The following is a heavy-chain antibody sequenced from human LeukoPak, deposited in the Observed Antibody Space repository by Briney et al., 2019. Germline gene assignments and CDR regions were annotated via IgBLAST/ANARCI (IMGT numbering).Heavy chain of an antibody. V-gene: IGHV3-43D*03. J-gene: IGHJ4*02. CDR3: AKDVAAAGSGASYFDY. CDR1: GFTFDDYA. CDR2: ISWDGGST. D-gene: IGHD6-13*01. Sequence: GGSLRLSCAASGFTFDDYAMHWVRQAPGKGLEWVSLISWDGGSTYYADSVKGRFTISRDNSKNSLYLQMNSLRAEDTALYYCAKDVAAAGSGASYFDYWGQGTLVTVSS.